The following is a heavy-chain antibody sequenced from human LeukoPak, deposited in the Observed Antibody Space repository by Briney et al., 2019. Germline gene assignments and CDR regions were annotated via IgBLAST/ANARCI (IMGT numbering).Heavy chain of an antibody. V-gene: IGHV3-11*01. D-gene: IGHD1-26*01. Sequence: KPGGSLRLSCAASGFTFSDYYMTWTRQAPGKGLEWVSYISSSGSTIYYADSVKGRFTISRDNAKNSLYLQMNSLRAEDTAVYYCAKVGAKHHDAFDIWGQGTMVTVSS. CDR1: GFTFSDYY. CDR3: AKVGAKHHDAFDI. J-gene: IGHJ3*02. CDR2: ISSSGSTI.